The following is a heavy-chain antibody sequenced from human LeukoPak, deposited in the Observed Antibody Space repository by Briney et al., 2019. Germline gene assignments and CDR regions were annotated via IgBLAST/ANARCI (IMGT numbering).Heavy chain of an antibody. Sequence: GGPLRLSCAVSGFTFSNYAMRWVRQPPGKGLEWVSSLSGSGDSKYYAESAKGRFSISRDNSKNTLYLQMDSLRVEDTAVYYCAKPIVGNSLGFDCWGQGTLVTVSS. V-gene: IGHV3-23*01. CDR1: GFTFSNYA. J-gene: IGHJ4*02. CDR3: AKPIVGNSLGFDC. CDR2: LSGSGDSK. D-gene: IGHD1-26*01.